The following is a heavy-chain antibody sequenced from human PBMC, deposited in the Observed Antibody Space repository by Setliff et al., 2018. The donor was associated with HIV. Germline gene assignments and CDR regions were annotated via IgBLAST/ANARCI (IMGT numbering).Heavy chain of an antibody. Sequence: VASVKVSCKASGYTFTGYYMHWVRQAPGQGLEWMGRINPFFHSQNYAQRFRGRLTITADEFTTTAYMELGSLTPEDTAIYFCATRPVAGNIWKAHYYGMDVWGQGTTVTVSS. J-gene: IGHJ6*02. CDR2: INPFFHSQ. CDR3: ATRPVAGNIWKAHYYGMDV. D-gene: IGHD6-19*01. CDR1: GYTFTGYY. V-gene: IGHV1-69*13.